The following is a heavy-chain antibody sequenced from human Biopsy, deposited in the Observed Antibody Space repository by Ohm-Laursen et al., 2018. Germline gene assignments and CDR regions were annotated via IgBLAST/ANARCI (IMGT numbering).Heavy chain of an antibody. CDR2: IYYSVMT. Sequence: SDTLSLTCSVSGGPIDSYYWSWIRQPPGKGLEWIGHIYYSVMTNYNPSLQSRVSISVDTSRNQVSLTLSPVTAADTAVYYCARDSGILNYGNFKYYHYYGMDVWGQGTKVTVSS. D-gene: IGHD4-11*01. V-gene: IGHV4-59*01. J-gene: IGHJ6*02. CDR3: ARDSGILNYGNFKYYHYYGMDV. CDR1: GGPIDSYY.